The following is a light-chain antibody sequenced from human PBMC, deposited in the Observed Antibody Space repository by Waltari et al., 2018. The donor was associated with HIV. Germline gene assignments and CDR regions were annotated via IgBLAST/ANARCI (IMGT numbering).Light chain of an antibody. CDR2: AAS. CDR1: QRIANY. J-gene: IGKJ2*01. CDR3: QQSYNTPLT. Sequence: DIQMTQSPSSLSASVGDRVTITCRASQRIANYLNWYQQKPGKAPNLLIYAASSLQSGVPSRFSGSGSGTDFTLTISSLQPEDFATYYCQQSYNTPLTFGQGTKLEIK. V-gene: IGKV1-39*01.